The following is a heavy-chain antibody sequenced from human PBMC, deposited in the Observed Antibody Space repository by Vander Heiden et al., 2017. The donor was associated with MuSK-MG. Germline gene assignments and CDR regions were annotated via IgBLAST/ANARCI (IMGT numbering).Heavy chain of an antibody. CDR1: GFTLSSYG. Sequence: QMQLVESGGGVVQPGRSLRLSCAASGFTLSSYGMHWVRQAPGKGLEWLTIISNDGSNIYYADAVKGRFTISRDISKNTLYLQMSRLRDEDTAVYYCAKWDSGSFDGAFNIWVQGTVVPVS. J-gene: IGHJ3*02. CDR2: ISNDGSNI. V-gene: IGHV3-30*18. CDR3: AKWDSGSFDGAFNI. D-gene: IGHD1-26*01.